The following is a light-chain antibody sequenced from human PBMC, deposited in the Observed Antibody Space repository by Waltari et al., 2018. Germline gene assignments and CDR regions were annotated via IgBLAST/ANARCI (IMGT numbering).Light chain of an antibody. CDR1: QSVGSN. J-gene: IGKJ1*01. Sequence: EIVMTLSPATLSVSPGESATLPCRARQSVGSNLAWYQQKPGQAPRLLIYGASTRATGIPARFSGSGSGTDFTLTISSLQSEDFALYYCQQYNKWPPWAFGQGTKVEIK. CDR3: QQYNKWPPWA. CDR2: GAS. V-gene: IGKV3-15*01.